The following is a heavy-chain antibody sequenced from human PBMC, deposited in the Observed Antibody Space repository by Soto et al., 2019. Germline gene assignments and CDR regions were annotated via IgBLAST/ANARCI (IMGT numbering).Heavy chain of an antibody. CDR2: IWYDGSNK. V-gene: IGHV3-33*01. Sequence: PGGSLRLSCAASGFSFSSYGMHWVRQPPGKGLEWVTIIWYDGSNKYYADSVKGRFTISRDNSKNTLYLQMNSLRADDTAVYYCERAQRIAERLESYYYTLDVWGQGTTVTVSS. CDR1: GFSFSSYG. J-gene: IGHJ6*02. D-gene: IGHD6-13*01. CDR3: ERAQRIAERLESYYYTLDV.